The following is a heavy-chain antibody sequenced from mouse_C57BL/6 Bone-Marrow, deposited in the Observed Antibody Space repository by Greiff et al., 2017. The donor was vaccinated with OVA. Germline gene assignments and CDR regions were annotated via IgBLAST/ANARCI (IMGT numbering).Heavy chain of an antibody. Sequence: QVQLQQSGAELMKPGTSVKLSCKASGYTFTSYWMHWVKQRPGQGLEWIGVIDPSDSYTNYNQKFKGKATLTVDTSSSTAYMQLSSLTSEDSAVYYCARSYQGAMDYWGQGTSVTVSS. V-gene: IGHV1-59*01. D-gene: IGHD2-10*01. CDR1: GYTFTSYW. CDR2: IDPSDSYT. J-gene: IGHJ4*01. CDR3: ARSYQGAMDY.